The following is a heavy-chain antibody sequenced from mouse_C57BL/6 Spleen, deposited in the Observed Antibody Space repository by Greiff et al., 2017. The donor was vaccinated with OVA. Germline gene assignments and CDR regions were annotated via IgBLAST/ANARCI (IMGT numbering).Heavy chain of an antibody. D-gene: IGHD2-5*01. V-gene: IGHV1-82*01. CDR3: ARGDCCSNSFDY. CDR1: GYAFSSSW. CDR2: INPGDGDT. Sequence: QVQLQQSGPELVKPGASVKISCKASGYAFSSSWMNWVKQRPGKGLEWIGQINPGDGDTNYNGKFKGKATLTADKSSSTAYMQLISRTSEDSAVYFCARGDCCSNSFDYWGQGTTLTVSS. J-gene: IGHJ2*01.